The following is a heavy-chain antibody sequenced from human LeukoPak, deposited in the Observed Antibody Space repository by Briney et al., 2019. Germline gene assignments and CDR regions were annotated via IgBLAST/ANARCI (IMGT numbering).Heavy chain of an antibody. CDR1: GGSFSGFF. CDR2: INHSGST. V-gene: IGHV4-34*01. J-gene: IGHJ2*01. CDR3: ARHQGVVDL. D-gene: IGHD3-3*01. Sequence: SQTLSLTCAVYGGSFSGFFWTWIRQPPGKGLEWIGEINHSGSTNYNPSLKSRVTISVDTSKNQFSLKLSSVTVADTAVYYCARHQGVVDLWGRGSLVTVSS.